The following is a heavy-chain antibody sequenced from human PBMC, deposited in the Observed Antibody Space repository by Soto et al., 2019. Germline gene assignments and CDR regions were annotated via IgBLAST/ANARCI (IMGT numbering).Heavy chain of an antibody. CDR2: IKQDGSDK. Sequence: LSLSCAASGFTFSSFWMTWVRQAPGKGLECVANIKQDGSDKYYVDSVKGRFTISRDNAKNSLYLQMNSLRAEDTAVYYCARQTRSPESWGQGTLVTVSS. J-gene: IGHJ5*02. CDR1: GFTFSSFW. CDR3: ARQTRSPES. V-gene: IGHV3-7*03.